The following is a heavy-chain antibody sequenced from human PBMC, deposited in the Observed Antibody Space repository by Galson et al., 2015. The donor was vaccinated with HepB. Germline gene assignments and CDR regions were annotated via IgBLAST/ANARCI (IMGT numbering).Heavy chain of an antibody. V-gene: IGHV3-33*06. D-gene: IGHD6-19*01. CDR2: IWYDGSNK. CDR3: AKDRVSAGTNYFDY. CDR1: GFTFSSYG. J-gene: IGHJ4*02. Sequence: SLRLSCAASGFTFSSYGMHWVRQAPGKGLEWVAVIWYDGSNKYYADSVKGRFTISRDNSKNTLYLQMNSLRAEDTAVYYCAKDRVSAGTNYFDYWGQGTLVTVSS.